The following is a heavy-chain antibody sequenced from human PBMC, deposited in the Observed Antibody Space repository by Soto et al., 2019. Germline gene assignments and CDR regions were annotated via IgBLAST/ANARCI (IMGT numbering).Heavy chain of an antibody. J-gene: IGHJ4*02. CDR1: GGSFSGYY. CDR2: INHSGST. Sequence: SETLSLTCAVYGGSFSGYYWSWIRQPPGKGLEWIGEINHSGSTNYNPSLKSRVTISVDTSKNQFSLKLSSVTAADTAVYYCARARPPTVTTTGPHRSNHKRDYYFDYWGQGTLVTVSA. V-gene: IGHV4-34*01. CDR3: ARARPPTVTTTGPHRSNHKRDYYFDY. D-gene: IGHD4-4*01.